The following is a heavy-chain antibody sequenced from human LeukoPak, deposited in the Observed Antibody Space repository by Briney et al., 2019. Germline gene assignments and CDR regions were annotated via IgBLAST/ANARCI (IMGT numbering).Heavy chain of an antibody. CDR1: GYTFTSYD. CDR2: MNPNRGNT. D-gene: IGHD3-22*01. CDR3: ATPGVHYDPSGYYPFQH. Sequence: ASVKVSCKASGYTFTSYDLNWVRQATGQGLEWMGWMNPNRGNTGYAQKFQGRVTMTRDTATSTAYMELSSLSSEDTAVYYCATPGVHYDPSGYYPFQHWGQGTLVTVSS. V-gene: IGHV1-8*01. J-gene: IGHJ1*01.